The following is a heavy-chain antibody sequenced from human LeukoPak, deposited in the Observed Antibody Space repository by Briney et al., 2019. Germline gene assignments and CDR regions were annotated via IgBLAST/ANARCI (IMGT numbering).Heavy chain of an antibody. J-gene: IGHJ4*02. CDR1: GGSINSYY. Sequence: PSETLSLTCTVSGGSINSYYWSWIRQPPGKGLEWIGEINHSGSTNYNPSLKSRVTISVDTSKNQFSLKLSSMTAADTAVYYCARVLYTAATITSLGYWGQGTLVTVSS. D-gene: IGHD5-24*01. CDR2: INHSGST. CDR3: ARVLYTAATITSLGY. V-gene: IGHV4-34*01.